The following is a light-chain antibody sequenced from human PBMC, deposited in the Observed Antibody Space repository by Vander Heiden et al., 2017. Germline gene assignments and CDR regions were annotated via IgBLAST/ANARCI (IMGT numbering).Light chain of an antibody. J-gene: IGKJ1*01. CDR1: QSVSSSY. V-gene: IGKV3-20*01. CDR2: GAS. CDR3: QQSGWT. Sequence: EIVLTQSTGTLSLSPGERATLSCRASQSVSSSYLAWYQQKPGQAPRLLICGASSRATGIPDRFSGSGSGTDFTLTISRLEPEDFAVYYCQQSGWTFGQGTKVEIK.